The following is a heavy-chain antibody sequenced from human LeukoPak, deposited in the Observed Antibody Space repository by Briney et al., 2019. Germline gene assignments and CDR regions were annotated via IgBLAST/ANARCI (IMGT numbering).Heavy chain of an antibody. CDR3: ARGATYYYDSSGYYFDY. CDR1: GYTFTSYG. Sequence: ASAKVSCKASGYTFTSYGISCVRQAPGQGLEWMGWISAYNGNTNYARKLQGRVTMTTDTSTSTAYMELRSLRSDDTAVYYCARGATYYYDSSGYYFDYWGQGTLVTVSS. V-gene: IGHV1-18*01. D-gene: IGHD3-22*01. J-gene: IGHJ4*02. CDR2: ISAYNGNT.